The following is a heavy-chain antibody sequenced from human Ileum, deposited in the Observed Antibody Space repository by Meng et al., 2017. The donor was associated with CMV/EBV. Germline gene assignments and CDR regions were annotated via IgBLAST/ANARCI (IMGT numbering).Heavy chain of an antibody. CDR1: GFTFSSYS. J-gene: IGHJ5*02. CDR2: ISSSSSYI. CDR3: AIFTSSSWLNWFDP. D-gene: IGHD6-13*01. V-gene: IGHV3-21*01. Sequence: GSGFTFSSYSMNWVRQATGKGLEWVSSISSSSSYIYYADSVKGRFTISRDNAKNSLYLQMNSLRAEDTAVYYCAIFTSSSWLNWFDPWGQGTLVTVSS.